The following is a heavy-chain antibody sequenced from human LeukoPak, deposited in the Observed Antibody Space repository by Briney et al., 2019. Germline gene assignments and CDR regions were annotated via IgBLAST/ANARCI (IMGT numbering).Heavy chain of an antibody. CDR3: VTEDRGSDGRSGPFDS. D-gene: IGHD3-3*01. J-gene: IGHJ4*02. V-gene: IGHV3-21*01. CDR1: GFTFSSYS. CDR2: ISSSSSYI. Sequence: MPGGSLRLSCAASGFTFSSYSMNWVRQAPGKGLEWVSSISSSSSYIYYADSVKGRFTISRDNAKNTLYLQMSSLRAGDTALYYCVTEDRGSDGRSGPFDSWGQGTLVTVSS.